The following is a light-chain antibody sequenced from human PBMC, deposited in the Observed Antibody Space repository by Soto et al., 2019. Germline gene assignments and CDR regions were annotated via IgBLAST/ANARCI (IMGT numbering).Light chain of an antibody. CDR3: QQYDNLPLT. Sequence: DIQMTQSPSSLSASGVDRVTIACQASQDISNYLNWYQQKPGKAPKLLIYDASNLETGVPSRFSGSGSGTDFTFTISSLQPEDIATYYCQQYDNLPLTFGGGTKVDIK. CDR1: QDISNY. V-gene: IGKV1-33*01. J-gene: IGKJ4*01. CDR2: DAS.